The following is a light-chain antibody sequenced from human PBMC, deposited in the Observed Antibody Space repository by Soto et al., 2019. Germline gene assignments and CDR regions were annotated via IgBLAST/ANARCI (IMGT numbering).Light chain of an antibody. V-gene: IGKV1-12*01. CDR1: QDIGTW. J-gene: IGKJ3*01. Sequence: DIQLTQSPSSVSASVGDRVTITCRASQDIGTWLAWYQHKPGKAPKLLIYVASNLQSGVPSRFSGAGSGTDFNLTITTLQPADFATYHCPQADSFPFTFGPGTKVDFK. CDR2: VAS. CDR3: PQADSFPFT.